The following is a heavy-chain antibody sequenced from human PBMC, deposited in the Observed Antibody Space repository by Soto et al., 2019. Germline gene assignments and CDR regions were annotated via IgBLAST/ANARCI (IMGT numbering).Heavy chain of an antibody. CDR2: IKGQTNGGTT. V-gene: IGHV3-15*01. J-gene: IGHJ3*02. CDR3: ARVRAFDDILTGYSDAFDI. Sequence: GGSLRLSCAASGFTFSNAWMSWVRQAPGKGLEWVGRIKGQTNGGTTDYAAPVQGRFTISRDDSKNTLYLQMNSLKTEDTAVYYCARVRAFDDILTGYSDAFDIWGQGTMVTVSS. CDR1: GFTFSNAW. D-gene: IGHD3-9*01.